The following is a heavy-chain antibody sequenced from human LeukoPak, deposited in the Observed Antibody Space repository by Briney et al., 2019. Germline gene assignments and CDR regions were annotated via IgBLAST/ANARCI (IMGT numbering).Heavy chain of an antibody. D-gene: IGHD4-11*01. CDR2: MYSGGST. V-gene: IGHV3-66*01. CDR1: GFTVSSYY. CDR3: ARSYSNHLFGMDV. J-gene: IGHJ6*02. Sequence: GGSLRLSCAASGFTVSSYYMTWVRQAPGKGLEWVSVMYSGGSTYYADSVKGRVAISRDNSQNTVFLQMNSVRIEDTAVYYCARSYSNHLFGMDVWGQGTAVTVSS.